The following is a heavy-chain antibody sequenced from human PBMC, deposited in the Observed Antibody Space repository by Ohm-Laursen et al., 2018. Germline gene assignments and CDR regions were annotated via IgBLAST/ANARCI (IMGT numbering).Heavy chain of an antibody. CDR1: GFTFSSYG. Sequence: SSLRLSCAAPGFTFSSYGMHWVRQAPGKGLEWVAVISYDGSNKYYADSVKGRFTISRDNSKNTLYLQVNSLRAEDTAVYYCAKEDDSSGYYWGQGTLVTVSS. D-gene: IGHD3-22*01. CDR2: ISYDGSNK. V-gene: IGHV3-30*18. CDR3: AKEDDSSGYY. J-gene: IGHJ4*02.